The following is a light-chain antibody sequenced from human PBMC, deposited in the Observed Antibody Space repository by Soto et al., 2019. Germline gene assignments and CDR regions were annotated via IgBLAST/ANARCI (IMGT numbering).Light chain of an antibody. Sequence: QSALTQPASVSGSPGQSITISCTGTSSDVGSYKYVSWYQQHPGQAPKLMIYNVSNRPSGVSDRFSGSKSGNTASLTISGLQAEDEADYYCNSHKGTSALVFGTGTKVTVL. V-gene: IGLV2-14*01. CDR2: NVS. J-gene: IGLJ1*01. CDR1: SSDVGSYKY. CDR3: NSHKGTSALV.